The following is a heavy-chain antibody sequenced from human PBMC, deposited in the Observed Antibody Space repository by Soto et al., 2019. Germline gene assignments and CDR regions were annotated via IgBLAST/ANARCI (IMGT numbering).Heavy chain of an antibody. CDR3: VRALYSSSRFDP. J-gene: IGHJ5*02. V-gene: IGHV3-74*01. D-gene: IGHD6-13*01. Sequence: EVQLVESGGGLVQPGGSLRLSCAASGFTFSSNWMHWVRQAPGKGLVWVSRINSDGSSTNYADSVKGRFTISRDNAKNTMYLQMNRLRAEDTAVYYCVRALYSSSRFDPWGQGTLVTVSS. CDR1: GFTFSSNW. CDR2: INSDGSST.